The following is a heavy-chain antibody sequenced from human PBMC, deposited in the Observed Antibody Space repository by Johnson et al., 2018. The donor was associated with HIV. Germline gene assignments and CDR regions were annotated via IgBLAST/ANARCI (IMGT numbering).Heavy chain of an antibody. CDR1: GFTFSSYA. D-gene: IGHD4-23*01. Sequence: QVHLVDSGGGVVQPGRSLRLSCAASGFTFSSYAMHWFRQAPGKGLEWVAVISYDGSEKYFADSVKGRFTISRDSSKNTLYLQMNSLRAEDTAVYYCAKDVSVVTPSGSFDIWGQGTMVTVSS. J-gene: IGHJ3*02. CDR3: AKDVSVVTPSGSFDI. V-gene: IGHV3-30*04. CDR2: ISYDGSEK.